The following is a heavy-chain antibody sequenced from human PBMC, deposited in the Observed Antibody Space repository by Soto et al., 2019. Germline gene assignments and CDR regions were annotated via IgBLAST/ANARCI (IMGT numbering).Heavy chain of an antibody. Sequence: QVQLVQSGTEVKKPGASVKVSCKASGYIFTSYYIHWVRQDPGQGLEWMGIINPSGGSSIYAQKFQGRVTMTRDTSTTTVYMDLSSLRSEDTAVYYCARVGPGAGTHYFDYWGQGTLVTVSS. CDR3: ARVGPGAGTHYFDY. V-gene: IGHV1-46*01. CDR1: GYIFTSYY. CDR2: INPSGGSS. J-gene: IGHJ4*02.